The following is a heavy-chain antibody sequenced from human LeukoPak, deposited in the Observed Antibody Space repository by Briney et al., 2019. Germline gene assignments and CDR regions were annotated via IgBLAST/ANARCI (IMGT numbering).Heavy chain of an antibody. J-gene: IGHJ6*03. CDR1: GFTFSNYW. CDR2: IQYDGSNE. D-gene: IGHD2-8*01. CDR3: AKDRCSNGIGCYYYYMDV. V-gene: IGHV3-30*02. Sequence: GGSLRLSCAASGFTFSNYWMSWVRQAPGKGLEWVAYIQYDGSNEQYADSVKGRFSISRDSSKNILHLQLNSLRAEDTAVYYCAKDRCSNGIGCYYYYMDVWGKGTTVTISS.